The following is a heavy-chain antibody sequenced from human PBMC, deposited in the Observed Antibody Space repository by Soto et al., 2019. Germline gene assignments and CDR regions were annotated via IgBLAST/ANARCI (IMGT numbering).Heavy chain of an antibody. CDR3: ARDRESYSSSWYSPFDY. CDR2: INPNSGGT. J-gene: IGHJ4*02. Sequence: ASVEVSCEASGYTFTGYYIHWVRQAPGQGLEWMGWINPNSGGTNYAQKFQGRVTMTRDTSISTAYMELSRLRSDDTAVYYCARDRESYSSSWYSPFDYWGQGTLVTVSS. D-gene: IGHD6-13*01. CDR1: GYTFTGYY. V-gene: IGHV1-2*02.